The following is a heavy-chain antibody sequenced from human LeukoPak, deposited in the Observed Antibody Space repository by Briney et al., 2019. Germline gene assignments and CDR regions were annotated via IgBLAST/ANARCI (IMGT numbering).Heavy chain of an antibody. J-gene: IGHJ4*02. CDR2: FDPEDGET. CDR3: ATAPGGEYYFDY. CDR1: GYTLTELS. V-gene: IGHV1-24*01. D-gene: IGHD3-16*01. Sequence: TSVKVSCKVSGYTLTELSMHWVRQAPGKGLEWMGGFDPEDGETIYAQKFQGRVTMTEDTSTDTAYMELSSLRSEDTAVYYCATAPGGEYYFDYWGQGTLVTVSS.